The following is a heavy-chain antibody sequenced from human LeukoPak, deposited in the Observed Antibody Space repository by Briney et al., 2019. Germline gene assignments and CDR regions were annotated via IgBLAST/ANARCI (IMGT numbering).Heavy chain of an antibody. CDR1: GGSISSYY. V-gene: IGHV4-34*01. CDR3: ARGGSYCSSTSCYTGWAFDP. CDR2: INHSGST. Sequence: SETLSLTCTVSGGSISSYYWSWIRQPPGKGLEWIGEINHSGSTNYNPSLKSRVTISVDTSKNQFSLKLSSVTAADTAVYYCARGGSYCSSTSCYTGWAFDPWGQGTLVTVSS. D-gene: IGHD2-2*02. J-gene: IGHJ5*02.